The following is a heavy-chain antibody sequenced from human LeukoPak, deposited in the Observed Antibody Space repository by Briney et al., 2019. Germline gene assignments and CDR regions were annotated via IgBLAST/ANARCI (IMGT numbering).Heavy chain of an antibody. CDR3: ARETPDSSGWD. CDR2: ISASGADT. Sequence: PGGSLRLSCTTSGFIFANHAMAWVRQSPGKGLEWVSTISASGADTYYADSVKGRFTISRDNAKNSLYLQMNSLRAEDTAVYYCARETPDSSGWDWGQGTLVTVSS. CDR1: GFIFANHA. D-gene: IGHD6-19*01. J-gene: IGHJ4*02. V-gene: IGHV3-21*01.